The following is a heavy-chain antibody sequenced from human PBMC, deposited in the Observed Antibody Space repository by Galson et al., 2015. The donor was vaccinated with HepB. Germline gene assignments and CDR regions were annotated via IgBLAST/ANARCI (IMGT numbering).Heavy chain of an antibody. D-gene: IGHD3-22*01. CDR3: ASYDSSGYYLYFDY. CDR1: GFTFSNYA. Sequence: SLRLSCAASGFTFSNYAMSWVRQAPGKGLEWVAVISYDGSNKYYADSVKGRFTISRDNSKNTLYLQMNSLRAEDTAVYYCASYDSSGYYLYFDYWGQGTLVTVSS. V-gene: IGHV3-30-3*01. J-gene: IGHJ4*02. CDR2: ISYDGSNK.